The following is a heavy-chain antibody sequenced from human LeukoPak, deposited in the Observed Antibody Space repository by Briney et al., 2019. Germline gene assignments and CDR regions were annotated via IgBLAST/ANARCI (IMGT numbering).Heavy chain of an antibody. V-gene: IGHV3-21*01. D-gene: IGHD3-10*02. CDR2: ISSSSSYI. J-gene: IGHJ6*04. Sequence: GGSLRLSCAASGFTFSIYSMNWVRQAPGKGLEWVSSISSSSSYIYYADSVKGRFTISRDNAKNSLYLQMNSLRAEDTAVYYCAELGITMIGGVWGKGTTVTISS. CDR1: GFTFSIYS. CDR3: AELGITMIGGV.